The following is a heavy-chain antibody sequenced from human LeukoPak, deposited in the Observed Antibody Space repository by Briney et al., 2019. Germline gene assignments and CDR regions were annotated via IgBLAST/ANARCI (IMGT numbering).Heavy chain of an antibody. CDR2: IYPGDSDT. CDR3: ARQDSSSWTYDAFDI. J-gene: IGHJ3*02. D-gene: IGHD6-13*01. V-gene: IGHV5-51*01. Sequence: GESLKISCKGSGYSFTSYWIGWVRQMPGKGLEWMGIIYPGDSDTRYSPSFQGQVTISADKSISTAYLQWSSLKASDTAMYCCARQDSSSWTYDAFDIWGQGTMVTVSS. CDR1: GYSFTSYW.